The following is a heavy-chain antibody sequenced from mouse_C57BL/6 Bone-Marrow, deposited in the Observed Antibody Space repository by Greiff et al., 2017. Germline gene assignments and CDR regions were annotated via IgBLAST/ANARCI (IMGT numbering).Heavy chain of an antibody. J-gene: IGHJ4*01. D-gene: IGHD2-12*01. Sequence: QVQLQQPGAELVKPGASVKVSCKASGYTFTSYWMHWVKQRPGQGLEWIGRIHPSDSDTNYNQKFKGKATLAVDKSSSTAYMQLSSLTSEGSAVYYCATKIPYSVNAMDYWGQGTSVTVSS. V-gene: IGHV1-74*01. CDR3: ATKIPYSVNAMDY. CDR2: IHPSDSDT. CDR1: GYTFTSYW.